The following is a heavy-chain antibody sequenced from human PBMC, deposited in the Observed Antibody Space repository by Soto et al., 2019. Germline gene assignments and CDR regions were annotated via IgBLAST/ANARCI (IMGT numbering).Heavy chain of an antibody. J-gene: IGHJ3*02. Sequence: GGSLRLSCAASGFTFSSFEMNWVRQAPGKGLEWVSYVSSSGITIYYADSVKGRFTISRDNAKNSLSLQMNSLRAEDTAVYYCARARRFYDLLTGLVPDALDIWGQGTVVTVSS. CDR1: GFTFSSFE. CDR2: VSSSGITI. D-gene: IGHD3-9*01. V-gene: IGHV3-48*03. CDR3: ARARRFYDLLTGLVPDALDI.